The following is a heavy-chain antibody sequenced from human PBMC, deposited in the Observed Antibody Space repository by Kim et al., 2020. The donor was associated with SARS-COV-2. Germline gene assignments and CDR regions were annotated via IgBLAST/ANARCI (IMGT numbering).Heavy chain of an antibody. Sequence: SETLSLTCIVSGGSISGAGYYWSWIRQHPGEGLEWIGYIDHSGSAYYNPSLRSRVTISVDTSKNQFSLKLSSVTVADTAVYYCAREEWESYYFDPWGQG. V-gene: IGHV4-31*03. CDR3: AREEWESYYFDP. CDR2: IDHSGSA. CDR1: GGSISGAGYY. J-gene: IGHJ5*02. D-gene: IGHD1-26*01.